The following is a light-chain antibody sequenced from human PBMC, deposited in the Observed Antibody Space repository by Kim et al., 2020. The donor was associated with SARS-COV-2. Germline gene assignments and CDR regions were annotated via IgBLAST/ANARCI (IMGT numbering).Light chain of an antibody. CDR1: QSLGSN. Sequence: EIVMTQSPVTLSVSPGERATLCCRASQSLGSNLAWYQQKPGQAPRLLIYGVSTRATGIPGRFSGSGSGTEFTLTINSLQSEDFAVYYFQQYNSWPITFGQGTRLEIK. J-gene: IGKJ5*01. V-gene: IGKV3-15*01. CDR3: QQYNSWPIT. CDR2: GVS.